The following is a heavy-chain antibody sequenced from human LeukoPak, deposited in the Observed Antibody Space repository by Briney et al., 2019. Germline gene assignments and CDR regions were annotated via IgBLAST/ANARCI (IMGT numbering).Heavy chain of an antibody. V-gene: IGHV3-23*01. CDR1: GFTFSNYG. Sequence: GGSLRLSCAASGFTFSNYGMCWVRQAPGKGLEWVSLISGDGGNTYYPDSVKGRFTISRDNAKNSLYLQMNSLRAEDTAVYYCARVVWSDPWGQGTLVTVSS. CDR2: ISGDGGNT. J-gene: IGHJ5*02. CDR3: ARVVWSDP.